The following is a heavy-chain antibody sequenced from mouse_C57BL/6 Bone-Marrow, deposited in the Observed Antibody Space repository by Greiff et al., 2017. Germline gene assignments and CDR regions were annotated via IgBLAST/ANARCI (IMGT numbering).Heavy chain of an antibody. J-gene: IGHJ3*01. V-gene: IGHV1-78*01. CDR1: GYTFTDHT. CDR3: ARRHDGYYLAWFAY. CDR2: IYPRDGST. Sequence: VHLVESDAELVKPGASVKISCKVSGYTFTDHTIHWMKQRPEQGLEWIGYIYPRDGSTKYNEKFKGKATLTADKSSSTAYMQLNSLTSEDSAVYFCARRHDGYYLAWFAYWGQGTLVTVSA. D-gene: IGHD2-3*01.